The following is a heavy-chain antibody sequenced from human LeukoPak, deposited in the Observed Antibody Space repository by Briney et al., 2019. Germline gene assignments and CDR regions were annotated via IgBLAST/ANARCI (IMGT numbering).Heavy chain of an antibody. CDR2: IYACGST. CDR3: ARDSGTTGEVKFDP. Sequence: SETLSLTCTVSGASITSYYWSWIRQPAGKGLEWIGRIYACGSTTYNPSLKSRVTMAVDTSKTQFSLKLSSVTAADTAVYYCARDSGTTGEVKFDPWGQGTLVTVSA. J-gene: IGHJ5*02. D-gene: IGHD3-10*01. V-gene: IGHV4-4*07. CDR1: GASITSYY.